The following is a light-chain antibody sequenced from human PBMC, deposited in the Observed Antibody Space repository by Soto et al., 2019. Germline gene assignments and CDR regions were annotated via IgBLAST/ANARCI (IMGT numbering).Light chain of an antibody. CDR1: QSVSTK. CDR2: GAA. CDR3: QEYSNWPPWT. V-gene: IGKV3D-15*01. Sequence: IVMTQSPATLSVSPGQRATLSCRASQSVSTKLAWYQQKPGQAPRLLIYGAATRATGIPARFRGSGSGTEFTLTISGLQSDDFAVYYCQEYSNWPPWTFGQGTRVYFK. J-gene: IGKJ1*01.